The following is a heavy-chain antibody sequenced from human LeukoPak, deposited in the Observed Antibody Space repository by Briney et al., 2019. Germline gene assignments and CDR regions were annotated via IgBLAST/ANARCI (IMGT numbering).Heavy chain of an antibody. CDR3: AKELSATTEARFDY. CDR1: GFTFSKYA. CDR2: FGGSGSST. D-gene: IGHD4-17*01. J-gene: IGHJ4*02. V-gene: IGHV3-23*01. Sequence: GGSLRLFCAASGFTFSKYAMSWVRQAPGKGLEWVSAFGGSGSSTYYADSVKGRFTISRDNSKNTLYLQMNSLRAEDTAIYYCAKELSATTEARFDYWGQGILVTVSS.